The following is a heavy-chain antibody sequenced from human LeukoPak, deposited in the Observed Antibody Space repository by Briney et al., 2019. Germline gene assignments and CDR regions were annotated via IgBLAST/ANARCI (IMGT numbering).Heavy chain of an antibody. J-gene: IGHJ3*02. Sequence: GRSLRLSCAASGFTFSSYSMNWVRQAPGKGLEWVSSISSSSSYIYYADSVKGRFTISRDNAKNSLYLQMNSLRAEDTAVYYCARFWLRAFDIWGQGTMVTVSS. CDR3: ARFWLRAFDI. V-gene: IGHV3-21*01. CDR2: ISSSSSYI. D-gene: IGHD3-9*01. CDR1: GFTFSSYS.